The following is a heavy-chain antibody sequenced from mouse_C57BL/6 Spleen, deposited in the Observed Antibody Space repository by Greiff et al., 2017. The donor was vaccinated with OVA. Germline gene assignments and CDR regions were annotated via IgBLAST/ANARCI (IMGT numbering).Heavy chain of an antibody. CDR3: ATITTVVEGWYFEV. CDR1: GYTFTDYN. D-gene: IGHD1-1*01. V-gene: IGHV1-22*01. J-gene: IGHJ1*03. CDR2: INPNNGGT. Sequence: VQLQQSGPELVKPGASVKMSCKASGYTFTDYNMHWVKQSPGKSLEWIGSINPNNGGTSYNQKFKGKATLTAITSSSTAYMELRSLTSEDSAVYYCATITTVVEGWYFEVWGTGTTVTVSS.